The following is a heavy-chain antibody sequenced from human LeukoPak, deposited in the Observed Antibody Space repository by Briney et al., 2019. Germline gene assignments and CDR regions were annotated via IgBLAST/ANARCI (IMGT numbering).Heavy chain of an antibody. CDR3: ARGRLTGYYI. J-gene: IGHJ4*02. CDR1: GGSISSGDYY. V-gene: IGHV4-30-4*01. D-gene: IGHD3-9*01. Sequence: PSETLSLTCTVSGGSISSGDYYWSWLRQPPGKGLEWIGYIYYSGSTYYNPSLESRVTISVDTSKNQFSLKLSSVTAADTAVYYCARGRLTGYYIWGQGTLVTVSS. CDR2: IYYSGST.